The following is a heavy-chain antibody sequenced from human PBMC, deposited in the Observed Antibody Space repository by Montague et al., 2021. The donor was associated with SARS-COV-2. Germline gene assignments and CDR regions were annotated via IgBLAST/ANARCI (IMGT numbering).Heavy chain of an antibody. Sequence: SLRLSCAASGFTFGDYAMHWVRQAPGKGLEWVSGISRNSGSIGYADSVKGRFTISRDNAKNSLYLQMNSLRAEDTALYYCAKDIDYYDSSGYYDYWGQGTLVTVSS. CDR3: AKDIDYYDSSGYYDY. V-gene: IGHV3-9*01. D-gene: IGHD3-22*01. J-gene: IGHJ4*02. CDR1: GFTFGDYA. CDR2: ISRNSGSI.